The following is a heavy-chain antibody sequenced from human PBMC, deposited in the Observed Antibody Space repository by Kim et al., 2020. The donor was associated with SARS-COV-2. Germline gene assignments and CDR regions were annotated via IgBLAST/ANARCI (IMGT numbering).Heavy chain of an antibody. J-gene: IGHJ6*02. V-gene: IGHV3-30*18. D-gene: IGHD3-10*01. CDR1: GFTFSSYG. Sequence: GGSLRLSCAASGFTFSSYGMHWVRQAPGKGLVWVAVISYDGSNKYYADSVKGRFTISRDNSKNTLYLQMNSLRAEDTAVYYCAKSYLRGSGSIGHYYYYYGMDVWGQGTTVTVSS. CDR3: AKSYLRGSGSIGHYYYYYGMDV. CDR2: ISYDGSNK.